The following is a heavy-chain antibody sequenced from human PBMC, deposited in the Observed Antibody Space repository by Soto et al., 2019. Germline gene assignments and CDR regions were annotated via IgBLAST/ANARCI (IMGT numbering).Heavy chain of an antibody. CDR2: ISHSGKTI. V-gene: IGHV3-11*01. CDR3: TRRDSGAFDV. CDR1: GFTFRYHY. Sequence: GGSLRLSCATSGFTFRYHYFSWIRQAPGKGLEWISYISHSGKTIYYADSVKGRFTISRDDAKNTLYLQMNSLRAEDTAMYYCTRRDSGAFDVWGHGTMVTVSS. J-gene: IGHJ3*01.